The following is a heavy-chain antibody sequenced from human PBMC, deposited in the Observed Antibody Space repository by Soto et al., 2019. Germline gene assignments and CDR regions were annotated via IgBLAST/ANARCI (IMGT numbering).Heavy chain of an antibody. V-gene: IGHV1-69*19. Sequence: QVQLVQSGAEMKKPGSSVKVSCQSSGGTFNTYAMTWVRQAPGQGPEWMGDISPMFGAANYAPKFQGRVTITADESTGTSYMQWSSLTSEDTALYFFAREVHVHTPAFVYWGQGTLVTVSS. D-gene: IGHD3-10*02. CDR3: AREVHVHTPAFVY. CDR1: GGTFNTYA. CDR2: ISPMFGAA. J-gene: IGHJ4*02.